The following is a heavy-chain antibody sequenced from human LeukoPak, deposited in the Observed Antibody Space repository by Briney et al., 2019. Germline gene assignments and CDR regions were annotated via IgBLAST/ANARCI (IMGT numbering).Heavy chain of an antibody. CDR1: GYTFTGYY. CDR2: IDPNTGDT. Sequence: GASVKVSCKASGYTFTGYYMHWVRQAPGQGLEWMGWIDPNTGDTKYTQKFQGRVSMTRDTSFSTAYMELSRLTSDDTAVYYCARDLSITEKYSGRYFHDYWGQGTLVTVSS. D-gene: IGHD1-26*01. CDR3: ARDLSITEKYSGRYFHDY. V-gene: IGHV1-2*02. J-gene: IGHJ4*02.